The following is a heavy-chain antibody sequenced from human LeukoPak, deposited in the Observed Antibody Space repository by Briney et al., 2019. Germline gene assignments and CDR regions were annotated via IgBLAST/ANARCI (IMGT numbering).Heavy chain of an antibody. J-gene: IGHJ5*02. Sequence: GASVKVSCKASGHTFTGYYMHWVRQAPGQGLEWMGWINPNSGGTNYAQKFQGRVTMTRDTSISTAYMELSRLRSDDTAVYYCARGLPYGGYGGWFDPWGQGTLVTVSS. V-gene: IGHV1-2*02. D-gene: IGHD5-12*01. CDR2: INPNSGGT. CDR1: GHTFTGYY. CDR3: ARGLPYGGYGGWFDP.